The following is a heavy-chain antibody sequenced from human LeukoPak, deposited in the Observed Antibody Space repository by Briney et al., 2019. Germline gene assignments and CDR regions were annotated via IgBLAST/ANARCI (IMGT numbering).Heavy chain of an antibody. CDR3: ARTKWELRHDAFDI. V-gene: IGHV1-69*05. D-gene: IGHD1-26*01. Sequence: GASVKVSCKASGGTFSSYAISWVRQAPGQGLEWMGRIIPIFGTANYAQEFQGRVTITTDESTSTAYMELSSLRSEDTAVYYCARTKWELRHDAFDIWGQGTMVTVSS. CDR2: IIPIFGTA. CDR1: GGTFSSYA. J-gene: IGHJ3*02.